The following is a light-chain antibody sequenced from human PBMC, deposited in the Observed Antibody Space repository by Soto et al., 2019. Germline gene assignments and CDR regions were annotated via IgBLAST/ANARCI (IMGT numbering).Light chain of an antibody. CDR3: SSYTSDSSYV. V-gene: IGLV2-14*01. Sequence: QSALTQPASVSGSPGQSITISCTGTSSDVGLYDYVSWYQQHPGKAPQLMIYAVSNRPSGVSNRFSASKSGNTASLFISGLQVEDEADYYCSSYTSDSSYVFGSGTKVTVL. CDR2: AVS. J-gene: IGLJ1*01. CDR1: SSDVGLYDY.